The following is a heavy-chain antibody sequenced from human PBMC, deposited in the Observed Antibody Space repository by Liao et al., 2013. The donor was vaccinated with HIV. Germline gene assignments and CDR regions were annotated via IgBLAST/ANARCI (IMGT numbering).Heavy chain of an antibody. J-gene: IGHJ4*02. CDR3: ARGRWITFWSVGYFDF. D-gene: IGHD3-3*01. CDR1: GDYITSTSHF. CDR2: VYYTGSR. V-gene: IGHV4-39*07. Sequence: QLQLQESGPGLVNSSETLSLTCTVSGDYITSTSHFWVWIRQPPGKGLEWIGSVYYTGSRFYNPSLKSRVTMSVDTSRSQFSLHLTSVTAADTAMYYCARGRWITFWSVGYFDFWGQGALVAVSS.